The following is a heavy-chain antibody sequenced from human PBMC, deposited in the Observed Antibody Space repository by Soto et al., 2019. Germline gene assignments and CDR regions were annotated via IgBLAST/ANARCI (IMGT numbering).Heavy chain of an antibody. D-gene: IGHD3-22*01. CDR2: INWNGGST. CDR3: ARGVPTIIVGTGYAFDI. CDR1: GFTFDDYG. J-gene: IGHJ3*02. Sequence: EVQLVESGGGVVRPGGSLRLSCAASGFTFDDYGMSWVRQAPGKGLEWVSGINWNGGSTGYADSVKGRFTISRDNAKNSLYLQMNSLRAEDTALYYCARGVPTIIVGTGYAFDIWGQGTMVTVSS. V-gene: IGHV3-20*04.